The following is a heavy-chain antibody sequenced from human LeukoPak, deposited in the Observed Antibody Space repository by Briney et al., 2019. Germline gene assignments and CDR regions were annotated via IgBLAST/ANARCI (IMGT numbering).Heavy chain of an antibody. Sequence: SETLSLTCAVYGGSFSGYYWSWIRQPPGKGLEWIGEINHSGSTTNYNPSLKSRVTISVDTSKNQFSLQLKSVTAADTAVYYCARGQNDILTGSSYYMDVWGKGTTVTISS. D-gene: IGHD3-9*01. J-gene: IGHJ6*03. CDR1: GGSFSGYY. CDR3: ARGQNDILTGSSYYMDV. CDR2: INHSGSTT. V-gene: IGHV4-34*01.